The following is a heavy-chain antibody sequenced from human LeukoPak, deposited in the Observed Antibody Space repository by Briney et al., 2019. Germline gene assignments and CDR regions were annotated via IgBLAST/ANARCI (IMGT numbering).Heavy chain of an antibody. CDR2: IYTSGST. CDR1: GGSISSGSYY. D-gene: IGHD3-10*01. V-gene: IGHV4-61*02. J-gene: IGHJ4*02. CDR3: ARDGSGSEDY. Sequence: SETLSLTCTVSGGSISSGSYYWRWIRQPAGKGLEWIVRIYTSGSTNYNPSLKSRVTISVDTSKNQCSLKLSSVTAADTAVYYCARDGSGSEDYWGQGTLVTVSS.